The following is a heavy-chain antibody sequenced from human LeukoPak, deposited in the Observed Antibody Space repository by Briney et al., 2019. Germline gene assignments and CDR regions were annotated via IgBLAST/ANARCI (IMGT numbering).Heavy chain of an antibody. CDR1: GGSISSSGYY. J-gene: IGHJ4*02. CDR3: ARRLAGTEDY. Sequence: SETLSLTCTVSGGSISSSGYYWGWIRQPPGKGLEWIASIYYSGSTYYNPSLKSRVTISVDTSKNQLSLKLSSLTAADTAVYYCARRLAGTEDYWGQGTLVTVSS. V-gene: IGHV4-39*01. D-gene: IGHD6-13*01. CDR2: IYYSGST.